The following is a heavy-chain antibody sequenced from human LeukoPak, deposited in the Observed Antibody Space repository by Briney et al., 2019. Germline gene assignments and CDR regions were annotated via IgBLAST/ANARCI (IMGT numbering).Heavy chain of an antibody. D-gene: IGHD3-3*01. V-gene: IGHV3-23*01. CDR3: ATPLGDFWSGYRARTDY. Sequence: PGRSLRLSCAASGFTFSSYGMHWVRQAPGKGLEWVSAISGSGGSTYYADSVKGRFTISRDNSKNTLYLQMNSLRAEDTAVYYCATPLGDFWSGYRARTDYWGQGTLVTVSS. CDR2: ISGSGGST. CDR1: GFTFSSYG. J-gene: IGHJ4*02.